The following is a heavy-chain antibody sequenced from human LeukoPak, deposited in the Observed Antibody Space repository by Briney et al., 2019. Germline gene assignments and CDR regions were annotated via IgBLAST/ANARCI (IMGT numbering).Heavy chain of an antibody. D-gene: IGHD2-2*01. Sequence: GSLRLSCVASGFTFSDFWMSWVRQTPGKGLEWIGSIYYSGSTYYNPSLKSRVTISVDTSKNQFSLKLSSVTAADTAVYYCARHSSSSLFYNWFDPWGQGTLVTVSS. CDR2: IYYSGST. V-gene: IGHV4-38-2*01. J-gene: IGHJ5*02. CDR1: GFTFSDFW. CDR3: ARHSSSSLFYNWFDP.